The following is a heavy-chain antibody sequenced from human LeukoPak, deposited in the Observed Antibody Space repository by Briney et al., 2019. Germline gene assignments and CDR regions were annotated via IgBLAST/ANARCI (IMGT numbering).Heavy chain of an antibody. J-gene: IGHJ4*02. D-gene: IGHD2-2*01. Sequence: PGGSPRLSCAASGFTFSSYAMSWVRRAPGKGLEWVSAISGSGGSTYYADSVKGRFTISRGNSKNTLYLQMNSLRAEDTAVYYCAKGRSTPAYFDYWGQGTLVTVSS. V-gene: IGHV3-23*01. CDR2: ISGSGGST. CDR3: AKGRSTPAYFDY. CDR1: GFTFSSYA.